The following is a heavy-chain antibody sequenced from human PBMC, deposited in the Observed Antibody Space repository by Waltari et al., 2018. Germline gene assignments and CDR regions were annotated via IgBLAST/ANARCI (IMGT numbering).Heavy chain of an antibody. D-gene: IGHD3-16*01. J-gene: IGHJ4*02. CDR3: ARLAYLGNPYYFDY. Sequence: QVQLVQSGAEVKKPGASVKVSCKASGYTFTGYYMHWVRQAPGQGLEWRGGINPNIGGKSYVQRLQGRVTISADKSISTAYLQWSSLKASDTAMYYCARLAYLGNPYYFDYWGQGTLVTVSS. CDR1: GYTFTGYY. CDR2: INPNIGGK. V-gene: IGHV1-2*02.